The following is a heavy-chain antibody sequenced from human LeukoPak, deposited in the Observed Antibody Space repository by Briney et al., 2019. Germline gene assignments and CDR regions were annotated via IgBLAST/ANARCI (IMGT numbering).Heavy chain of an antibody. CDR3: AGAYEGSSSY. CDR1: GCSISSGGYS. D-gene: IGHD3-10*01. CDR2: IYHSGST. J-gene: IGHJ4*02. V-gene: IGHV4-30-2*01. Sequence: SETLSLTCAVSGCSISSGGYSWSWIRQPPGKGLEGIGYIYHSGSTYYNPSLKSRVTISVDRSKNQFSLKLRSVTAAATAVYYCAGAYEGSSSYWGQGTLVTVSS.